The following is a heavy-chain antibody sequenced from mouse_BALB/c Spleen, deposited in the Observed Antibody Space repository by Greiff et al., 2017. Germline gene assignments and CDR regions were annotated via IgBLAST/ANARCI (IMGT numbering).Heavy chain of an antibody. Sequence: DVMLVESGGGLVKPGGSLKLSCAASGFTFSSYAMSWVRQSPEKRLEWVAEISSGGSYTYYPDTVTGRFTISRDNAKNTLYLEMSSLRSEDTAMYYCARDDSSGYWFAYWGQGTLVTVSA. D-gene: IGHD3-2*01. CDR2: ISSGGSYT. J-gene: IGHJ3*01. CDR1: GFTFSSYA. V-gene: IGHV5-9-4*01. CDR3: ARDDSSGYWFAY.